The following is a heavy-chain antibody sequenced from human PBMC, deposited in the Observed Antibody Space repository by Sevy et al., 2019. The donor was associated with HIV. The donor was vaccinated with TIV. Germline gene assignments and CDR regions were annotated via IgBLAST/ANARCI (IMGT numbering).Heavy chain of an antibody. V-gene: IGHV3-30*18. CDR3: AKDWGAYSYAARGGFDY. D-gene: IGHD5-18*01. Sequence: GGSLRLSCAASGFTFSSYGMHWVRQAPGKGLEWVAVISYDGSNKYYADSVKGRFTISRDNSKNTLYLKMNSLRAEDTAVYYCAKDWGAYSYAARGGFDYWGQGTLVTVSS. CDR1: GFTFSSYG. CDR2: ISYDGSNK. J-gene: IGHJ4*02.